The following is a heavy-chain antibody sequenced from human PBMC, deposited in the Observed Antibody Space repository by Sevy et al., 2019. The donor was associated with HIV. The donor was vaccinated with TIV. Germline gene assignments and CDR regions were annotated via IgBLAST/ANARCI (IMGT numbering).Heavy chain of an antibody. J-gene: IGHJ6*02. D-gene: IGHD1-20*01. V-gene: IGHV6-1*01. Sequence: KQSQTLSLTCAISGDSVSSNNAAWNWIRQSPSRGLEWLGRTFYRSNWYTAYAISVKSRITINPDTSKNQLSLQLHSVTPEDTAVYYCARDGLTYGAMDVWGQGTTVTVSS. CDR3: ARDGLTYGAMDV. CDR1: GDSVSSNNAA. CDR2: TFYRSNWYT.